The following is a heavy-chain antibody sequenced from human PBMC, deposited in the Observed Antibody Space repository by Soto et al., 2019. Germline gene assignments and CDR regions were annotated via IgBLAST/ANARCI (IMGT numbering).Heavy chain of an antibody. CDR2: INPSSGST. V-gene: IGHV1-46*01. CDR1: GYTFTSYY. J-gene: IGHJ4*02. Sequence: QVQLVQSGAEVKKPGASVKVSCKASGYTFTSYYMHWVRQAPGQGLEWMGIINPSSGSTSYAHKFQSRDTMTRDTSTSTVYMELSSLRSEDTAVYYCAGGGVGDKTEAFDYCGQGTLVTVSS. CDR3: AGGGVGDKTEAFDY. D-gene: IGHD1-26*01.